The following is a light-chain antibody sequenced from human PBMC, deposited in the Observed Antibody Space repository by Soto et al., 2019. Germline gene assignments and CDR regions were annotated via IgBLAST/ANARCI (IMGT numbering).Light chain of an antibody. J-gene: IGLJ1*01. CDR2: DDR. CDR1: NIGDKN. Sequence: SYELTQPPSVSVAPGQTARITCGGNNIGDKNVHWYQQKPGQAPVLVVYDDRDRPSGIPERFSGSNSGNTATLTISRVEAGDEADYTCQVWDSGSDHHVFGTGTK. V-gene: IGLV3-21*02. CDR3: QVWDSGSDHHV.